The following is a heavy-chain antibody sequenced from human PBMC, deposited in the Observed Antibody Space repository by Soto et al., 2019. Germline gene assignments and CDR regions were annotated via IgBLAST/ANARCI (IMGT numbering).Heavy chain of an antibody. CDR2: ITIRTGNT. Sequence: RSLRRYVQATSLTTIVCIMNGCRQATRTSLEWLAYITIRTGNTVYADSVRGRFTISADNAENSVFLQMNSLRDEDTAVYFCVRDRDIYRDMVHADLWGQGTLVTVSS. V-gene: IGHV3-48*02. D-gene: IGHD5-18*01. J-gene: IGHJ4*01. CDR1: SLTTIVCI. CDR3: VRDRDIYRDMVHADL.